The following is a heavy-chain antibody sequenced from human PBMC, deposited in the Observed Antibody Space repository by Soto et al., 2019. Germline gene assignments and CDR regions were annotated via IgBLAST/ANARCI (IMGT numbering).Heavy chain of an antibody. CDR2: IYHSGST. J-gene: IGHJ4*02. V-gene: IGHV4-30-2*01. CDR3: ARTTNGSDWGY. CDR1: GGSISSGGYS. D-gene: IGHD2-21*02. Sequence: SETLSLTCAVSGGSISSGGYSWSWIRQPPGKGLEWIGYIYHSGSTYYNPSLKSRVTISVDRSKNQFSLKLSSVTAADTAVYYCARTTNGSDWGYWGQGILVTVSS.